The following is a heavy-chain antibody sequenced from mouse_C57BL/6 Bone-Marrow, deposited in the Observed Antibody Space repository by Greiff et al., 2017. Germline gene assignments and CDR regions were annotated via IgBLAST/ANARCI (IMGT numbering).Heavy chain of an antibody. CDR3: AKIYYYASYFDV. V-gene: IGHV2-5*01. CDR1: GFSLTSYG. Sequence: VQLVESGPGLVQPSQSLSITCTVSGFSLTSYGVHWVRQSPGKGLEWLGVIWRGGSTDYNAAFMSRLSITKDNSKSQVFVNMNSLQADDTAIYYCAKIYYYASYFDVWGTGTTVTVSS. J-gene: IGHJ1*03. D-gene: IGHD1-1*01. CDR2: IWRGGST.